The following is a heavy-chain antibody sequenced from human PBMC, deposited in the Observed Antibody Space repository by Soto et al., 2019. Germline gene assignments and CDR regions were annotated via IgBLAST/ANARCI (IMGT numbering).Heavy chain of an antibody. D-gene: IGHD3-22*01. Sequence: QVQLQESAPGLVKPSETLSLTCTVSGGSVNSGSYYWSWIRQPPGKGLEWIGYIYYSGSTNYNPSLKSRVTISVDTAKTQFSLKLSSVTAADTAVYYCARGRYYYDSSGYYYYFDYWCQGTLVTVSS. J-gene: IGHJ4*02. CDR3: ARGRYYYDSSGYYYYFDY. CDR1: GGSVNSGSYY. V-gene: IGHV4-61*01. CDR2: IYYSGST.